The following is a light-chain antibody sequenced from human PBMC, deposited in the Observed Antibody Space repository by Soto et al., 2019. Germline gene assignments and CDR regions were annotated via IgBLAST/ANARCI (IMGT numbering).Light chain of an antibody. CDR1: QSISSW. Sequence: DIQMTQSPSTLSASVVDRVTITFRASQSISSWLAWYQQKPGKAPKLLTYDASSLESGVPSRFSGSGSGTEFTLTISSLQPDDFATYYCQQYDSYSWTFGQGTKVDI. V-gene: IGKV1-5*01. CDR3: QQYDSYSWT. J-gene: IGKJ1*01. CDR2: DAS.